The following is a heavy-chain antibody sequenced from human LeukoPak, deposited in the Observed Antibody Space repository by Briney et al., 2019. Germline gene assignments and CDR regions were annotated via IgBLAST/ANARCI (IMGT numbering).Heavy chain of an antibody. CDR2: IKSKTDGGTT. Sequence: GGSLRLSCAASGFTFSNAWMSWVRQAPGKGLEWVGRIKSKTDGGTTDYAAPMTGRFTISRDDSRNTLYLQMNSLKTEDTAVYYCTTDPFYDYVWGSYSYFDYWGQGTLVTVSS. CDR3: TTDPFYDYVWGSYSYFDY. V-gene: IGHV3-15*01. CDR1: GFTFSNAW. D-gene: IGHD3-16*01. J-gene: IGHJ4*02.